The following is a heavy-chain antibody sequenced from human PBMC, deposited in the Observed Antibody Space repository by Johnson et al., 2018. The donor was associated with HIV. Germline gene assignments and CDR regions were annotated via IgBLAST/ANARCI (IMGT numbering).Heavy chain of an antibody. CDR1: GFTFSSYA. D-gene: IGHD1-26*01. CDR3: AKGALEWELLAGDAFDI. Sequence: MQLVESGGGVVQPGRSLRLSCAASGFTFSSYAMHWVRQAPGKGLEWVSAISGSGGSTYYADSVKGRFTISRDNSKNTLYLQMNSLRAEDTAVYYCAKGALEWELLAGDAFDIWGQGTMVTVSS. CDR2: ISGSGGST. V-gene: IGHV3-23*04. J-gene: IGHJ3*02.